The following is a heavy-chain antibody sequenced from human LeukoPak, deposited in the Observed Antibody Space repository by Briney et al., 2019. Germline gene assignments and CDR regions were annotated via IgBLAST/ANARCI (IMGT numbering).Heavy chain of an antibody. Sequence: ASVKVSCKASGDTFNDFAIAWVRQAPGQGLEWMGRIVPVLGITNYVERFQGRLTFSADRYTGTAHMELRSLTSDDTAVYFCALHYDDSGSEYFQHWGQGSLVTVSS. J-gene: IGHJ1*01. D-gene: IGHD3-16*01. CDR3: ALHYDDSGSEYFQH. V-gene: IGHV1-69*04. CDR2: IVPVLGIT. CDR1: GDTFNDFA.